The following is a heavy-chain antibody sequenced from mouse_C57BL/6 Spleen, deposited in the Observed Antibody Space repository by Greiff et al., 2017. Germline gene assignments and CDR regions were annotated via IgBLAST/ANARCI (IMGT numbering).Heavy chain of an antibody. CDR3: ARSGTTVEATGYFDV. CDR2: IYPGDGDT. Sequence: VQLQQSGPELVKPGASVKISCKASGYAFSSSWMNWVKQRPGKGLEWIGRIYPGDGDTNYNGKFKGKATLTADKSSSTAYMQLSSLTSEDSAVYVCARSGTTVEATGYFDVWGTGTTVTVSS. J-gene: IGHJ1*03. CDR1: GYAFSSSW. V-gene: IGHV1-82*01. D-gene: IGHD1-1*01.